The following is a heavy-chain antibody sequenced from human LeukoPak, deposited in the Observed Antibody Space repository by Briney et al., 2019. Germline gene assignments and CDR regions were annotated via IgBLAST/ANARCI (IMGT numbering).Heavy chain of an antibody. D-gene: IGHD5-24*01. CDR2: INHSGST. J-gene: IGHJ4*02. CDR1: GGSFSGYY. V-gene: IGHV4-34*01. Sequence: SETLSLTCAVYGGSFSGYYWSWIRQPPGKGLEWIGEINHSGSTNYNPSLKSRVTISVDTSKNQFSLKVSSVTAADTAVYYCARMPLKRWLQSYYFDYWGQGTLLTVSS. CDR3: ARMPLKRWLQSYYFDY.